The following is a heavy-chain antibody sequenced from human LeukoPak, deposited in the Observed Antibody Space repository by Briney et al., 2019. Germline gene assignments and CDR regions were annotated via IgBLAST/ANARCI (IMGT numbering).Heavy chain of an antibody. D-gene: IGHD3-22*01. Sequence: GSLRLSCAASGFTFSSYGMHWVRQAPGKGLEWVAVISYDGSNKYYADSVKGRFTISRDNSKNTLYLQMNSLRAEDTAVYYCVKRGNYDNSGFYPLDYWGQGILVTVSS. CDR1: GFTFSSYG. V-gene: IGHV3-30*18. J-gene: IGHJ4*02. CDR2: ISYDGSNK. CDR3: VKRGNYDNSGFYPLDY.